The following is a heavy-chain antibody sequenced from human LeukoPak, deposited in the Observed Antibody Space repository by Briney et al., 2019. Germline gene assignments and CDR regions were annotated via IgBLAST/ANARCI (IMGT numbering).Heavy chain of an antibody. J-gene: IGHJ6*02. CDR1: GFTFSSYA. CDR2: ISYDGSNK. D-gene: IGHD1-26*01. V-gene: IGHV3-30-3*01. Sequence: PGRSLRLSCAASGFTFSSYAMHWVRQAPGKGLEWVAVISYDGSNKYYADSVKGRFTISRDNSKNTLYLQMNSLRAEDTAVYYCARGVGSYAPYYYYYYGMDVWGQGTTVTVSS. CDR3: ARGVGSYAPYYYYYYGMDV.